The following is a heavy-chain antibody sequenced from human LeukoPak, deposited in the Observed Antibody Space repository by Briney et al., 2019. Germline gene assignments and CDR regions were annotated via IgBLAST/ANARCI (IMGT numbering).Heavy chain of an antibody. Sequence: SESLSLTCAVSGDSISSGNWWGWIRQPPGKGLEWIGYIYYGGSTYYNPSLKSRVTMSVDTSKNQFSLKLSSVTAVDTAVYYCARTLSGSYHYFDYWGQGTLLTVS. CDR3: ARTLSGSYHYFDY. V-gene: IGHV4-28*01. CDR1: GDSISSGNW. CDR2: IYYGGST. J-gene: IGHJ4*02. D-gene: IGHD1-26*01.